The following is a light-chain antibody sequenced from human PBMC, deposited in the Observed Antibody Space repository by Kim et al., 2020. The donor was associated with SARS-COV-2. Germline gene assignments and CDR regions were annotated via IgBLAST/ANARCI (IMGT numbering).Light chain of an antibody. Sequence: NFMLTQPHSVSESPGKTVTISCTRSSGSIASSYVQWYQQLPGSSPTPVIYEDSERPSGVPDRFSGSIDTSTNSASLTISGLQPEDEADYYCQSYEASVRVFGGGTQLTVL. V-gene: IGLV6-57*01. CDR2: EDS. CDR1: SGSIASSY. CDR3: QSYEASVRV. J-gene: IGLJ3*02.